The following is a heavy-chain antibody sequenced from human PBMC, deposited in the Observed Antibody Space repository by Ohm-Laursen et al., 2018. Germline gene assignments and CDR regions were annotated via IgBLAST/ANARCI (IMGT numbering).Heavy chain of an antibody. CDR3: ARASQYPLFDY. D-gene: IGHD2-2*02. Sequence: SVKVSCKASGYTFTSYGISWVRQAPGQGLEWIAIINPSGGSTSYAQKFQGRVTMTRDTSTSTVYMELSSLRSEDTAVYYCARASQYPLFDYWGQGTLVTVPS. J-gene: IGHJ4*02. V-gene: IGHV1-46*01. CDR2: INPSGGST. CDR1: GYTFTSYG.